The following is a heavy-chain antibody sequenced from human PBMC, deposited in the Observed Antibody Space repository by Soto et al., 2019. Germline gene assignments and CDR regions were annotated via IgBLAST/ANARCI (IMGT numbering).Heavy chain of an antibody. V-gene: IGHV3-30*18. CDR1: GFTFSSYG. D-gene: IGHD3-10*01. CDR2: ISYDGSNK. Sequence: GGSLRLSCAASGFTFSSYGMHWARQAPGKGLEWVAVISYDGSNKYYADSVKGRFTISRDNSKNTLYLQMNSLRAEDTAVYYCAKDRGFGESTAPYYYYGMDVWGQGTTVTVSS. J-gene: IGHJ6*02. CDR3: AKDRGFGESTAPYYYYGMDV.